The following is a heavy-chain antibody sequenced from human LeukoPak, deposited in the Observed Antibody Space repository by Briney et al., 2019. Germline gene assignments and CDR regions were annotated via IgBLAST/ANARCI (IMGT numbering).Heavy chain of an antibody. V-gene: IGHV3-23*01. D-gene: IGHD3-22*01. Sequence: GWSLRLSCAASGFTFTSYSMNWVRQAPGKGLEWVSTISGGGGSTYYADSVKGRFTISRDNSKNTLYLQVNSLRAEDTAVYYCAKEGYYDSSGYSDYWGQGTLVTVSS. CDR3: AKEGYYDSSGYSDY. J-gene: IGHJ4*02. CDR1: GFTFTSYS. CDR2: ISGGGGST.